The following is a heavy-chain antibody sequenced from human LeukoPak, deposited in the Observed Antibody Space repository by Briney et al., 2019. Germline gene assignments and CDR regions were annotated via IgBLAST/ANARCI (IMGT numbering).Heavy chain of an antibody. V-gene: IGHV3-48*03. CDR3: ARAFDY. CDR2: ISSSGSSI. J-gene: IGHJ4*02. Sequence: GGSLRLSCVASGFTFSSHEMNWVRQVPGKGLEWVSSISSSGSSIRYADSVKGRFTVSRDNAKNTLYLQMNSLRAEDTSVYYCARAFDYWGQGALVTVSS. CDR1: GFTFSSHE.